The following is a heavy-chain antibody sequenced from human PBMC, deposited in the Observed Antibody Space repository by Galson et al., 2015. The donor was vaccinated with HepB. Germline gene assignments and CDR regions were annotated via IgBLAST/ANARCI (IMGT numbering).Heavy chain of an antibody. CDR2: IYYSGTT. D-gene: IGHD4-17*01. J-gene: IGHJ5*02. CDR3: VRTTMTLAWFDP. V-gene: IGHV4-31*03. Sequence: TLSLTCTVSGGSISSGGYYWNWIRQHPERGLEWIGYIYYSGTTYYTPSLKGRVTMSLDTSKNQFSLKLNSVTAADTAVYYCVRTTMTLAWFDPWGQGTLVTVSS. CDR1: GGSISSGGYY.